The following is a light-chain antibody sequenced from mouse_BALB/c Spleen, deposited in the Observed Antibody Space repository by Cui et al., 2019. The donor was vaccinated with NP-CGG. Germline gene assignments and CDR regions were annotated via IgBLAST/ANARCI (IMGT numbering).Light chain of an antibody. CDR1: TGAVTTSNY. J-gene: IGLJ1*01. V-gene: IGLV1*01. CDR2: GTN. Sequence: QAVVNQESGITTSPGETVTLTCRSSTGAVTTSNYANWVQEKPDHLFTGLIGGTNNRVPGVPARFSGSLIGDKAALTITGAQTEDEAIYFCALWYSNHWVFGGGTKLTVL. CDR3: ALWYSNHWV.